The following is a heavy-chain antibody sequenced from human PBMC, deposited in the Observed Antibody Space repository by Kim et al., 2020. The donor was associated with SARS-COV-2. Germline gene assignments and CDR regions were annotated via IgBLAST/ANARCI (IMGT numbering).Heavy chain of an antibody. CDR3: RRLDSSSFDAFDI. Sequence: NPPLESRVTLSVDTSKNQVSLTLSSVTAADTAVYYWRRLDSSSFDAFDIWGQGTMVTVSS. J-gene: IGHJ3*02. V-gene: IGHV4-34*01. D-gene: IGHD6-6*01.